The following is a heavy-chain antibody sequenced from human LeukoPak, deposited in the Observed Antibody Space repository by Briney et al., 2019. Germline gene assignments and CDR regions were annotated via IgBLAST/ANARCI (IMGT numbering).Heavy chain of an antibody. CDR3: ARLTAYFDL. Sequence: SGALPLTCTVSGDSISGSYWSWIRQPPGKGLEWIGYIYYSGSTNYNPSLKSRVTMSVDTSKNQFSLKVTSVTAADTAVYYCARLTAYFDLWGRGTLVTVSS. CDR2: IYYSGST. CDR1: GDSISGSY. J-gene: IGHJ2*01. V-gene: IGHV4-59*08.